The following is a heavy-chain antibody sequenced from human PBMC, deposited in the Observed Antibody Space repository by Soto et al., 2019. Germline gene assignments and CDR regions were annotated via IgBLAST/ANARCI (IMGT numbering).Heavy chain of an antibody. Sequence: SVKVSCKASGGTFSSYAISWVRQAPGQGLEWMGGIIPIFGTANYAQKFQGRVTITADKSTSTAYMELSSLRSEDTAVYYCARDPSSSAQYYYYYGMDVWGQGTTVTVS. CDR2: IIPIFGTA. J-gene: IGHJ6*02. CDR1: GGTFSSYA. CDR3: ARDPSSSAQYYYYYGMDV. D-gene: IGHD6-6*01. V-gene: IGHV1-69*06.